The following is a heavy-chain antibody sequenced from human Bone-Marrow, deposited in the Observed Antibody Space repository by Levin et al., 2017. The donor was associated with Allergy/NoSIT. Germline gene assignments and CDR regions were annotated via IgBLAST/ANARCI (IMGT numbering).Heavy chain of an antibody. J-gene: IGHJ4*02. Sequence: GGSLRLSCAASGLTFSNYWMHWVRQVPGKGPVWVSRINNDASGTAYADSVQGRFTISRDNAKNTLYLQMNSLTAGDTSVYFCVAATPEIDYWGQGTLVTVSS. CDR3: VAATPEIDY. CDR2: INNDASGT. V-gene: IGHV3-74*01. CDR1: GLTFSNYW. D-gene: IGHD1-26*01.